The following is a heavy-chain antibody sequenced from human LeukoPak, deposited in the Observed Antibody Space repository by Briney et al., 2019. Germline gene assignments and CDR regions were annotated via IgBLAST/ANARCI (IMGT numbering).Heavy chain of an antibody. CDR1: GYTFTSYY. Sequence: ASVKVSCKASGYTFTSYYMHWVRQAPGQGLEWMGIINPSGGSTSYAQKFQGRVTMTRDTSTSTVYMELSSLRSEDTAVYYCARVLGDLYSSSWGFDYWGQGTLVTVSS. CDR3: ARVLGDLYSSSWGFDY. J-gene: IGHJ4*02. V-gene: IGHV1-46*01. CDR2: INPSGGST. D-gene: IGHD6-13*01.